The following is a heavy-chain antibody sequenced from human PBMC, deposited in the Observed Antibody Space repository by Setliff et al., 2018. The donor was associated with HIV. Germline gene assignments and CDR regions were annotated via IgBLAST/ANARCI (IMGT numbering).Heavy chain of an antibody. CDR2: INPSGGST. CDR1: GYSFTRNQ. J-gene: IGHJ4*02. V-gene: IGHV1-46*01. CDR3: ARDLPYLSNYDSSGWRDYFDY. Sequence: GASVKVSCKASGYSFTRNQIHWVRQAPGQGLEWMGIINPSGGSTSYAQKFQGRVTMTRDTSTSTVYMELSSLRSEDTAVYYCARDLPYLSNYDSSGWRDYFDYWGQGTLVTVSS. D-gene: IGHD3-22*01.